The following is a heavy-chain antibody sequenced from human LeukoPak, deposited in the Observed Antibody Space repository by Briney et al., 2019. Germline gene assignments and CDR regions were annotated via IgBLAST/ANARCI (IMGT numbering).Heavy chain of an antibody. CDR2: INPNSGGT. Sequence: ASVKVSCKASGYTFTGYYMHWVRQAPGQGLEWMGWINPNSGGTNYAQKLQGRVTMTTDTSTSTAYMELRSLRSDDTAVYYCARDGDYDILTGYYKGPEAFDIWGQGTMVTVSS. CDR1: GYTFTGYY. J-gene: IGHJ3*02. V-gene: IGHV1-2*02. CDR3: ARDGDYDILTGYYKGPEAFDI. D-gene: IGHD3-9*01.